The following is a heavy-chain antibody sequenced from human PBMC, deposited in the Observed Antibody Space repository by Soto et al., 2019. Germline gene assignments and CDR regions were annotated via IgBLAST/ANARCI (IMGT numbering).Heavy chain of an antibody. CDR2: IYSGGST. D-gene: IGHD6-13*01. J-gene: IGHJ2*01. CDR3: ARARYSSSWSLWGYFDL. V-gene: IGHV3-53*02. Sequence: EVQLVETGGGLIQPGGSLRLSCAASGFTVSSNYMSWVRQAPGKGLEWVSVIYSGGSTYYADSVKGRFTISGDNSKNTLYLQMNSLRAEDTAVYYCARARYSSSWSLWGYFDLWGRGTLVTVSS. CDR1: GFTVSSNY.